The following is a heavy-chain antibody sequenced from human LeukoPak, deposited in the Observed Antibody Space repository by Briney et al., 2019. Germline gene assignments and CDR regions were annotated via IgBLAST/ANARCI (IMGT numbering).Heavy chain of an antibody. CDR3: ARDLVLGEGSGYGPPRGY. J-gene: IGHJ4*02. CDR2: IKQDGSEK. V-gene: IGHV3-7*01. Sequence: GGSLRLSCAASGFTFSSYWMSWVRQAPGKGLEWVANIKQDGSEKYYVDSVKGRFTISRDNAKNSLYLQMNSLRAEDTAVYYCARDLVLGEGSGYGPPRGYWGQGTLVTVSS. D-gene: IGHD3-10*02. CDR1: GFTFSSYW.